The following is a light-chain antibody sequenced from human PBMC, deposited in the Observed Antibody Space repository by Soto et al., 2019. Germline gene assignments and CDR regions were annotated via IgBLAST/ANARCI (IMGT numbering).Light chain of an antibody. CDR1: QTISTF. CDR2: CAS. J-gene: IGKJ1*01. Sequence: DIQLTQSPSTLSASVGDRVTITCRASQTISTFLAWYQQKPGKAPHLLIYCASSFQSGVPSRFSGSGSGTEFTLSISSLQHDDLGTYYCQQYIGLWTFGQGTKVDLK. CDR3: QQYIGLWT. V-gene: IGKV1-5*01.